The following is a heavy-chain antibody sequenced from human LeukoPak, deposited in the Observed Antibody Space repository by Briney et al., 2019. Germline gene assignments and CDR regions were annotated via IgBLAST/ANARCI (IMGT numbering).Heavy chain of an antibody. CDR2: ISSSSNSI. V-gene: IGHV3-48*01. CDR3: AKDSRYPGGYYYYMDV. D-gene: IGHD4-23*01. J-gene: IGHJ6*03. CDR1: GFTFSSYS. Sequence: GGSLRLSCAASGFTFSSYSMNWVRQAPGKGLEWISYISSSSNSIYYSDSVKGRFTISRDNAKNSLYLQMNSLRAEDTAVYCAKDSRYPGGYYYYMDVWGKGTTVTVSS.